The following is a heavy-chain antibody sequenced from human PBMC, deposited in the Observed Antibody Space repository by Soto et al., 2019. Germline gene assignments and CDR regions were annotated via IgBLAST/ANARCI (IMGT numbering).Heavy chain of an antibody. CDR3: ASVLHSPLYYYYGMDV. CDR2: IIPIFGTA. D-gene: IGHD1-26*01. J-gene: IGHJ6*02. CDR1: GGTFSSYA. Sequence: QVQLVQSGAEVKKPGSSVKVSCKASGGTFSSYAISWVRQAPGQGLEWKGGIIPIFGTANYAQKFQGRVTITADESTSTAYMELSSLRSEDTAVYYCASVLHSPLYYYYGMDVWGQGTTVTVSS. V-gene: IGHV1-69*01.